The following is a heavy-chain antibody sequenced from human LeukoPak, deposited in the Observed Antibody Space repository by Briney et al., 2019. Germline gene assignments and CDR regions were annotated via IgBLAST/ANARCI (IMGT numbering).Heavy chain of an antibody. D-gene: IGHD6-6*01. CDR2: ISAYNGNT. CDR3: AITPGQLKEMDV. Sequence: ASVNVSCKASGYTFTSYGISWVRQPPGQGLEWMGWISAYNGNTNYAQKLQGRVTMTTDTSTSTAYMELRSLRSDDTAVYYCAITPGQLKEMDVWGKGTTVTVSS. J-gene: IGHJ6*04. V-gene: IGHV1-18*01. CDR1: GYTFTSYG.